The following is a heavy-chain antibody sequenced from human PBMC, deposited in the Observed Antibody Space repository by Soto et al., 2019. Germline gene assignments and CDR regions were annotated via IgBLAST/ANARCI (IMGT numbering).Heavy chain of an antibody. V-gene: IGHV4-61*08. CDR1: GGSVSSDGSY. J-gene: IGHJ4*02. D-gene: IGHD4-4*01. CDR2: VYDGGRT. Sequence: QVQLQESGPGLVKPAETLSLTCTVSGGSVSSDGSYWSWIRQPPGKGLEWIGYVYDGGRTKYNPSLKSRVSISVDRSKNQISLKMSFVTAADTAVYYCARVGTVHSYCLDYWGQGTQVAVSS. CDR3: ARVGTVHSYCLDY.